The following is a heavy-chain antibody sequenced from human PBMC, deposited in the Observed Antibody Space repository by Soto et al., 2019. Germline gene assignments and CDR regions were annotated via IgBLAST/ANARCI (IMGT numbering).Heavy chain of an antibody. CDR1: GFTFSDYY. D-gene: IGHD2-21*01. CDR3: ARGTVVRIATSAFDI. V-gene: IGHV3-11*01. Sequence: GSLRLSCAASGFTFSDYYMSWIRQAPGKGLEWLSYISTTDSTIYYADSVRGRFTISRDSAKNSLYLQMNSLRGEDTAVYYCARGTVVRIATSAFDIWGQGTMVTVSS. J-gene: IGHJ3*02. CDR2: ISTTDSTI.